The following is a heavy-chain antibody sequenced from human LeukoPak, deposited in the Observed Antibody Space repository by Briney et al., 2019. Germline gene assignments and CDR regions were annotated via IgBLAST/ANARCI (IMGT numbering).Heavy chain of an antibody. CDR3: ARVTEYTSSLDY. D-gene: IGHD6-6*01. V-gene: IGHV6-1*01. J-gene: IGHJ4*02. CDR2: TYYRSKWYN. Sequence: SQTLSLTCVISGDSVSSNSAAWNWLRQSPSRGLEWLGRTYYRSKWYNDYAVSVRSRITINPDTSKNQFSLHLNSVTPEDTAVYYCARVTEYTSSLDYWGQGTLVTVSS. CDR1: GDSVSSNSAA.